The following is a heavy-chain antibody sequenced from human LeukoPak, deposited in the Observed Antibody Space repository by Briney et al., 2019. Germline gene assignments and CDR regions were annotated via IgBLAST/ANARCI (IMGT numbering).Heavy chain of an antibody. CDR1: GFTFSSYA. Sequence: SGGSLSLPCAASGFTFSSYAMHWVRQAPGKGLEWVAVISYDGSNKYYADSVKGLFTISRDNSKNTLYLQMNSLRAEDTAVYYCARDAYYDSSGFRGYWAQGTLVTVSS. J-gene: IGHJ4*02. D-gene: IGHD3-22*01. CDR2: ISYDGSNK. CDR3: ARDAYYDSSGFRGY. V-gene: IGHV3-30*04.